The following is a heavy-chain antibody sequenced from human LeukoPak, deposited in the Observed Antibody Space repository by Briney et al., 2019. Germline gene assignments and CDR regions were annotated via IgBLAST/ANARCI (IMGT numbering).Heavy chain of an antibody. J-gene: IGHJ3*02. CDR2: ISDSSSYI. V-gene: IGHV3-21*01. Sequence: GGSLRLSCAASGFTFSSYSINWVRQAPGKGLEWVSSISDSSSYIYYADSVKGRFTTSRDNAKNSLYLQMNSLRAEDTAVYYCARDGTRGPHPDAFDIWGQGAMVTVSS. D-gene: IGHD6-13*01. CDR1: GFTFSSYS. CDR3: ARDGTRGPHPDAFDI.